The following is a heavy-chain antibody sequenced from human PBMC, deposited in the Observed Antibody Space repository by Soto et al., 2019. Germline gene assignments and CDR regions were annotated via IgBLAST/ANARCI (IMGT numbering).Heavy chain of an antibody. J-gene: IGHJ3*02. CDR2: IWYDGSYK. D-gene: IGHD2-8*01. CDR3: AREQGYYHALDI. CDR1: GFTFSSFG. V-gene: IGHV3-33*01. Sequence: QVQLVESGGGVVQPGRSLRLSCAASGFTFSSFGMHWVRQAPGKGLEWVAVIWYDGSYKYYADSVKGQFTISRDNSKNTLYLQMNSLRAEDTAVYYCAREQGYYHALDIWGQGTMVTVSS.